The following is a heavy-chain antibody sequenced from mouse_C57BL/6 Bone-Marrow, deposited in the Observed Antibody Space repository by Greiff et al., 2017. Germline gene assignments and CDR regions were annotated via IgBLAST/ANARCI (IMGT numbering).Heavy chain of an antibody. CDR1: GYTFTSYW. V-gene: IGHV1-55*01. CDR2: IYPGSGST. J-gene: IGHJ3*01. CDR3: ARYPPYYYGSSFAY. D-gene: IGHD1-1*01. Sequence: QVQLQQPGAELVKPGASVKMSCKASGYTFTSYWITWVKQRPGQGLEWIGDIYPGSGSTNYNEKFKSKATLTVDTSSSTAYMQLSSLTSEDSAVYYCARYPPYYYGSSFAYWGQGTLVTVSA.